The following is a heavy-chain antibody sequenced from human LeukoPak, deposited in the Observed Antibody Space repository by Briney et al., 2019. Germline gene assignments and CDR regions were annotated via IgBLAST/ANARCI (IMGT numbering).Heavy chain of an antibody. Sequence: GGSLRLSCAASGFTFSSYGMHWVRQAPGKGLEWVAVISYDGSNKYYADSVKGRFTISRDNSMNTLYLQMNSLRAEDTAVYYCAKSPGRLYLDYWGQGTLVTVSS. CDR2: ISYDGSNK. J-gene: IGHJ4*02. CDR1: GFTFSSYG. CDR3: AKSPGRLYLDY. D-gene: IGHD2-2*02. V-gene: IGHV3-30*18.